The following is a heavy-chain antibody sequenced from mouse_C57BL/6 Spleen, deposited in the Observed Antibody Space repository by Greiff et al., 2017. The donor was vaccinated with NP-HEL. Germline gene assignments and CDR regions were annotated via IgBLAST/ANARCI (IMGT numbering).Heavy chain of an antibody. Sequence: VKLQQPGAELVKPGASVKLSCKASGYTFTSYWMHWVKQRPGQGLEWIGMIHPNSGSTNYNEKFKSKATLTVDKSSSTAYMQLSSLTSEDSAIYYCASPLRYYAMDYWGQGTSVTVSS. CDR3: ASPLRYYAMDY. V-gene: IGHV1-64*01. D-gene: IGHD1-1*01. CDR1: GYTFTSYW. CDR2: IHPNSGST. J-gene: IGHJ4*01.